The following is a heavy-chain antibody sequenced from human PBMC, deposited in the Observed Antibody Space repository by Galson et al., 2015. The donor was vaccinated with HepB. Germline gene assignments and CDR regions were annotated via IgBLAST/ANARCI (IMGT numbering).Heavy chain of an antibody. D-gene: IGHD3-10*01. CDR3: AAPGGLWFGELLPADV. CDR1: AFTFSSFT. V-gene: IGHV3-30*04. Sequence: SLRLSCAASAFTFSSFTMHWVRQAPGKGLEWVAAVSPDGRNTYYADSVKGRFTISRDNSENTLYLQMNSLRPEDTAVYYCAAPGGLWFGELLPADVWGQGTTVTVSS. J-gene: IGHJ6*02. CDR2: VSPDGRNT.